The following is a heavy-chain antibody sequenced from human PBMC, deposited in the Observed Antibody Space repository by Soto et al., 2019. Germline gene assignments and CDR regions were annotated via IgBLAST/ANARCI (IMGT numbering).Heavy chain of an antibody. J-gene: IGHJ3*01. Sequence: QVQLVQSGAEVKKPGASVKLSCKASEYTFSDYSLHWVRQAPGQGLEWMGIINPSVGTTTYAQRFQDRVIMTRDTSTSTVYMELSSLRSEDTAVYYCARDLFSSSWYVRAFDVGGQGTMVTVSS. D-gene: IGHD6-13*01. CDR3: ARDLFSSSWYVRAFDV. CDR2: INPSVGTT. CDR1: EYTFSDYS. V-gene: IGHV1-46*03.